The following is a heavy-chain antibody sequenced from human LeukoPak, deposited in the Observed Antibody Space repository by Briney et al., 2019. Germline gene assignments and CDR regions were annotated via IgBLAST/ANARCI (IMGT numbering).Heavy chain of an antibody. CDR2: IIPIFGTA. CDR3: ARADDYGDYGQDAFDI. V-gene: IGHV1-69*13. D-gene: IGHD4-17*01. Sequence: SVKVSCTASGGTFSSYAISWVRQAPGQGLEWMGGIIPIFGTANYAQKFQGRVTITADESTSTAYMELSSLRSEDTAVYYCARADDYGDYGQDAFDIWGQGTMVTVSS. CDR1: GGTFSSYA. J-gene: IGHJ3*02.